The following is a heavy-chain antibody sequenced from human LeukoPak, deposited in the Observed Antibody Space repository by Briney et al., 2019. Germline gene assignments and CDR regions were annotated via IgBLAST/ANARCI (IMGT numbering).Heavy chain of an antibody. CDR2: INNNGDST. CDR1: GYIFNNYA. D-gene: IGHD3-9*01. CDR3: ARDYQTGFTGPGGDF. Sequence: GGSLRLSCAASGYIFNNYAIHWFRQAPGKGLEYVSGINNNGDSTYYANSVKGRFTISRDNSKNTLFLQMGSLTSEDMAVYYCARDYQTGFTGPGGDFWGQGTLVTVSS. J-gene: IGHJ4*02. V-gene: IGHV3-64*01.